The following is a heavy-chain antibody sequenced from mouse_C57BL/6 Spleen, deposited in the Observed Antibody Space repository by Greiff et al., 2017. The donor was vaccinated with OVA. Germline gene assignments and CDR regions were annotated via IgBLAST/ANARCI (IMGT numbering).Heavy chain of an antibody. J-gene: IGHJ4*01. CDR1: GYAFSSSW. Sequence: QVQLQQSGPELVKPGASVKISCKASGYAFSSSWMNWVKQRPGKGLEWIGRIYPGDGDTNYNGKFKGKATLTADKSSRTAYMKLSSLTSEDSAVYFCARGGPYAMDYWGQGTSVTVSS. V-gene: IGHV1-82*01. CDR3: ARGGPYAMDY. CDR2: IYPGDGDT.